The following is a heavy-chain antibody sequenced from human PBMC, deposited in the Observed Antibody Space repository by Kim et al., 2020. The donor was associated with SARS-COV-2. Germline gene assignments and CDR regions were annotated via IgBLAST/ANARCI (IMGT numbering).Heavy chain of an antibody. V-gene: IGHV3-74*01. Sequence: GGSLRLSCAASGFTFSNYWMHWVRHVPGKGLLWVSRITKNGTYTTYADSVKGRFTISRDDARNTLYLQMNSLRADDTAVYYCARDEPDEYSRAEGLLDYWGQGVLVTVSS. J-gene: IGHJ4*02. CDR1: GFTFSNYW. CDR3: ARDEPDEYSRAEGLLDY. CDR2: ITKNGTYT. D-gene: IGHD6-6*01.